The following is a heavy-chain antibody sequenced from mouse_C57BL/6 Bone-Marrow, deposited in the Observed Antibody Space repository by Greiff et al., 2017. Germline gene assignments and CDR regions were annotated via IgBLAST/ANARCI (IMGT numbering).Heavy chain of an antibody. CDR2: ILPGSGST. V-gene: IGHV1-9*01. CDR3: AREGYYYGSSLFAY. J-gene: IGHJ3*01. D-gene: IGHD1-1*01. CDR1: GYTFTGYW. Sequence: QVQLQQSGAELMKPGASVKLSCKATGYTFTGYWIEWVKQRPGHGLEWIGEILPGSGSTNSNATFKGKATFTADTSSNTAYMQLSSLTTEDSAIYYCAREGYYYGSSLFAYWGQGTLVTVSA.